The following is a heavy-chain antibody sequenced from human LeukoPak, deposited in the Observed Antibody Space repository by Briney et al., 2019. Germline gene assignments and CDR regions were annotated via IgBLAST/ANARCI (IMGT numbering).Heavy chain of an antibody. Sequence: PGGSLRLSCAASGFTLSDYAMHWVRQAPGKGLEWVALISYDGYNKYYADSVKGRFTISRDSSKTTLYLQMNSLRPEDTAVYYSARVPSSSGSWFDPWGQGTLVTVSS. CDR1: GFTLSDYA. D-gene: IGHD6-25*01. CDR3: ARVPSSSGSWFDP. V-gene: IGHV3-30-3*01. J-gene: IGHJ5*02. CDR2: ISYDGYNK.